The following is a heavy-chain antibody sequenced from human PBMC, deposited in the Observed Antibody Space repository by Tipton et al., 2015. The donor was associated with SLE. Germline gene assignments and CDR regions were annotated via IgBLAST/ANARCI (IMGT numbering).Heavy chain of an antibody. CDR3: AREEYYDSSGYDY. V-gene: IGHV4-34*09. CDR2: INHSGST. J-gene: IGHJ4*02. CDR1: GGSFSGYY. D-gene: IGHD3-22*01. Sequence: TLSLTCAVYGGSFSGYYWSWIRQPPGKGLEWIGEINHSGSTNYNPSLKSRVTISVDTSKNQFSLKLSSVTAADTAVYYCAREEYYDSSGYDYWGQGTQVTVPA.